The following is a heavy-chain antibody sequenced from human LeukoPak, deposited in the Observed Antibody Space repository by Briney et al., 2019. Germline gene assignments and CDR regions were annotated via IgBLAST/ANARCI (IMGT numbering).Heavy chain of an antibody. V-gene: IGHV3-48*03. CDR3: AREPFDS. Sequence: GGSLRLSCAASGFTFSSYEMSWVRQAPGKGLEWVSYISSGGSTIYQADSVKGRFTISRDNAKNSLYLQMNSLRVEDTAVYYCAREPFDSWGQGTLVTVSS. CDR2: ISSGGSTI. CDR1: GFTFSSYE. J-gene: IGHJ4*02.